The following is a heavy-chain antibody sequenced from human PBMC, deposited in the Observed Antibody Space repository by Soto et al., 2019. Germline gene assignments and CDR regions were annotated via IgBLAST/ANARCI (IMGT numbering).Heavy chain of an antibody. Sequence: QVQLMQSGAEVKKPGASVKVSCKASGYTFTSYGIHWVRQAPGQRLEWTGWINAGNGNTKYSEKYPARVTITRNPSASTAYLELSSLRSQDTAVYYCARDPNDSSAYYHHYYYGMDVWGQGTTVTVSS. CDR3: ARDPNDSSAYYHHYYYGMDV. D-gene: IGHD3-22*01. CDR2: INAGNGNT. CDR1: GYTFTSYG. J-gene: IGHJ6*02. V-gene: IGHV1-3*01.